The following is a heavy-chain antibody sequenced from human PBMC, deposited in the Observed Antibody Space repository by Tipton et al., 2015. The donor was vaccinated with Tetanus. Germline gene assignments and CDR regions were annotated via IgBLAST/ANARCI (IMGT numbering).Heavy chain of an antibody. CDR3: ARDQARGARGWNYFDY. Sequence: LVKPTQTLSLTCTVSGVSISGGRYYWSWIRQRPGKGLEWIGDIYSSGSTYTDPSLKGRVPISVDTSKNQFSLKLNSVTAADTAVYYCARDQARGARGWNYFDYWGQGSLVTVSS. D-gene: IGHD1-26*01. CDR2: IYSSGST. V-gene: IGHV4-31*03. J-gene: IGHJ4*02. CDR1: GVSISGGRYY.